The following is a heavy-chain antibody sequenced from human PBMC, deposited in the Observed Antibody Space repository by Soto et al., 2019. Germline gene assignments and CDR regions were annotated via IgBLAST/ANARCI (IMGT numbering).Heavy chain of an antibody. V-gene: IGHV3-30-3*01. CDR3: AREVRSSGNLDY. Sequence: QVQLVESGGGVVQPGRSLRLSCAASGFTFSSYAMHWVRQAPGKGLEWVAVISYDGSNKYYADSVKGRFTISRDNSKNTLYLQMNSLRAEDTAVYYCAREVRSSGNLDYWGQGTLVTVSS. CDR2: ISYDGSNK. D-gene: IGHD1-26*01. J-gene: IGHJ4*02. CDR1: GFTFSSYA.